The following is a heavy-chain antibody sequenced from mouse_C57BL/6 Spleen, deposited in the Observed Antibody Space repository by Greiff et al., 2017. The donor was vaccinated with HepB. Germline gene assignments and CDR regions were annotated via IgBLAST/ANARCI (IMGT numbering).Heavy chain of an antibody. V-gene: IGHV1-52*01. CDR2: IDPSDSET. D-gene: IGHD1-1*01. CDR3: ASEGPYYGSSYVGY. Sequence: QVQLQQPGAELVRPGSSVKLSCKASGYTFTSYWMHWVKQRPIQGLEWIGNIDPSDSETHYNQKFKDKATLTVDKSSSTAYMQLSSLTSEDSAVYYCASEGPYYGSSYVGYWGQGTTLTVSS. J-gene: IGHJ2*01. CDR1: GYTFTSYW.